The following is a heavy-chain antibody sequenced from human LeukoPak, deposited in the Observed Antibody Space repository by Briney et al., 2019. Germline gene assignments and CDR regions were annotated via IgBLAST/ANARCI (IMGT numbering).Heavy chain of an antibody. Sequence: SETLSLTCTVSGGSISSSTFYWGWIRQPPGKGLEWIGIISYSGSTYYNPSLKSRVTMSVDTSKNQFSLKLSSVTAADTAVYYCARLDRGINAAHFDYWGQGTLVTVSS. V-gene: IGHV4-39*01. D-gene: IGHD6-25*01. CDR3: ARLDRGINAAHFDY. CDR2: ISYSGST. CDR1: GGSISSSTFY. J-gene: IGHJ4*02.